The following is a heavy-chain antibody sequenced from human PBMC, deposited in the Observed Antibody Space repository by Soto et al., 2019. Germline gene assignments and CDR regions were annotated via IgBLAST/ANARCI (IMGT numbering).Heavy chain of an antibody. CDR1: GYGFSNYW. V-gene: IGHV5-51*01. Sequence: GESLKISCEGSGYGFSNYWIGWVRQKSGKGLEWMGIIFPRDSDTKYNPSLQGQVSISADNSVATAYLHLSSLKPSDSAIYYCARHLYTHANVNSFVDFRGQGTPVTVSS. J-gene: IGHJ4*02. CDR2: IFPRDSDT. CDR3: ARHLYTHANVNSFVDF. D-gene: IGHD1-26*01.